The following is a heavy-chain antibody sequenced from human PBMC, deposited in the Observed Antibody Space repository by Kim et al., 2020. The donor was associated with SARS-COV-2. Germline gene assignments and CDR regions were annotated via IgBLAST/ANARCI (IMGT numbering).Heavy chain of an antibody. V-gene: IGHV1-69*01. D-gene: IGHD2-15*01. J-gene: IGHJ4*02. Sequence: NYAPKFQGRVTITADESTSTAYMELSSLRSEDTAVYYCARTVAATHFFDYWGQGTLVTVSS. CDR3: ARTVAATHFFDY.